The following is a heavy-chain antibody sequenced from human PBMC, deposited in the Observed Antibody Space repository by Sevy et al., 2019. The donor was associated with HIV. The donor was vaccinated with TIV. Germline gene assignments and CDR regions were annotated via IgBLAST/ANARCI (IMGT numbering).Heavy chain of an antibody. V-gene: IGHV3-30*02. CDR2: ISNDGSNK. CDR3: AKNIWTGYYVPHGY. J-gene: IGHJ4*02. CDR1: GFSFRNYG. D-gene: IGHD3-9*01. Sequence: GGSLRLSCAASGFSFRNYGMHWVRQAPGKGLEWVAFISNDGSNKYYADSVKGRFTISRDNSQNRLYLQGNNVRADDTAVFYCAKNIWTGYYVPHGYWGQGTLVTVSS.